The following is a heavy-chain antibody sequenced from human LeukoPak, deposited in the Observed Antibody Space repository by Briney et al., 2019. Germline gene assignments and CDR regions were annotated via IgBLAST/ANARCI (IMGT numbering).Heavy chain of an antibody. V-gene: IGHV3-30*18. J-gene: IGHJ4*02. Sequence: GGSLRLSCEASGFTFSSYGMHWVRQAPGKGLEWVAVISYDGSNKYYADSVKGRFTISRDNSKNTLYLQMNSLRAEDTAVYYCAKDQCSSTSCYVFDYWGQGTLVTVSS. CDR3: AKDQCSSTSCYVFDY. CDR1: GFTFSSYG. CDR2: ISYDGSNK. D-gene: IGHD2-2*01.